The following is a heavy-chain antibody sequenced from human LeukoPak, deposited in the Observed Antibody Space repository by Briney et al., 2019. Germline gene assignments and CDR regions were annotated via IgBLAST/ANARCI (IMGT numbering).Heavy chain of an antibody. J-gene: IGHJ4*02. V-gene: IGHV3-13*01. CDR2: IGTAGDT. Sequence: GGSLRLSCAASGFTFSSYDMYWVRQATGKGLEWVSAIGTAGDTYYPGSVKGRFTISRENAKNSLYLQMNSLRAGDTAVYYCARVRYGGNSLDYWGQGTLVTVSS. D-gene: IGHD4-23*01. CDR1: GFTFSSYD. CDR3: ARVRYGGNSLDY.